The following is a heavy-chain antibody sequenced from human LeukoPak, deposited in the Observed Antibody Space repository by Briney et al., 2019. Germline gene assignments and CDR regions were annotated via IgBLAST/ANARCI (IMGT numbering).Heavy chain of an antibody. CDR2: ITPGGSDT. V-gene: IGHV3-23*01. Sequence: QPGGSLRLSCAASGVTFNNYAMSWVRQAPGKGLEWVSAITPGGSDTYYADSVRGRFTISRDNSKNTLYLQMNSLRAEDTAVYYCAKGALATLASWGQGALVTVSS. J-gene: IGHJ5*02. CDR1: GVTFNNYA. D-gene: IGHD1-1*01. CDR3: AKGALATLAS.